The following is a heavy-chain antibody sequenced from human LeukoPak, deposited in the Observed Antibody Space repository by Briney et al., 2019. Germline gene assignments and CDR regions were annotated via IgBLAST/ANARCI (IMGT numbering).Heavy chain of an antibody. V-gene: IGHV1-2*04. CDR2: INPNSGGT. Sequence: GASVKVSCKVVAYDFTGYYIHWVRQAPGQGLEWMGWINPNSGGTNYAQKFQGWVTMTRNTSISTAYMELSRLKSDDTAVYYCARDRFYGSGSYYPEYFFDYWGQGTLVTVSS. D-gene: IGHD3-10*01. CDR1: AYDFTGYY. J-gene: IGHJ4*02. CDR3: ARDRFYGSGSYYPEYFFDY.